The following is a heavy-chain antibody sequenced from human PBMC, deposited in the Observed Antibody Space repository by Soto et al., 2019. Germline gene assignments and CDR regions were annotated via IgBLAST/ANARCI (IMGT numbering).Heavy chain of an antibody. CDR3: MRSHGAY. CDR1: GGSVSSGPYH. CDR2: LPYSGTA. Sequence: QVQLQESGPGLVKTSETLSLTCTVSGGSVSSGPYHWNWVRQPPGKGLEWIGHLPYSGTANYSPSLRGRVTMATDTSKNQFSLRLTSVTAADTAVYYCMRSHGAYWGQGTLVTVSP. J-gene: IGHJ4*02. D-gene: IGHD2-8*01. V-gene: IGHV4-61*01.